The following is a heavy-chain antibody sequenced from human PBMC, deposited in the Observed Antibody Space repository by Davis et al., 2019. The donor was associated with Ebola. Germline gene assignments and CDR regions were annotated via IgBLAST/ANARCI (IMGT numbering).Heavy chain of an antibody. CDR3: ARKRVVVVVAATPRVNWFDP. Sequence: MPSETLSLTCGIYGGSFSGYYWSWIRQPPGKGLEWIGEINHSGSTNYNPSLKSRVTISVDTSKNQFSLNLSSVTAADTAVYYCARKRVVVVVAATPRVNWFDPWGQGTLVTVSS. CDR1: GGSFSGYY. D-gene: IGHD2-15*01. CDR2: INHSGST. J-gene: IGHJ5*02. V-gene: IGHV4-34*01.